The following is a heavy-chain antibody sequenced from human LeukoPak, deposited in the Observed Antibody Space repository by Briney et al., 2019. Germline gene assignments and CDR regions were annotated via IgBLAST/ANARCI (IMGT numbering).Heavy chain of an antibody. V-gene: IGHV1-8*01. D-gene: IGHD3-9*01. Sequence: ASVKVSCKASGYTFTSYDINWVRQATGQGLEWMGWMNPNSGNTGYAQKFQGRATMTRNTSISTAYMELSSLGSEDTAVYYCARLYYDILTGFYYYYYMDVWGKGTTVTVSS. CDR1: GYTFTSYD. CDR2: MNPNSGNT. J-gene: IGHJ6*03. CDR3: ARLYYDILTGFYYYYYMDV.